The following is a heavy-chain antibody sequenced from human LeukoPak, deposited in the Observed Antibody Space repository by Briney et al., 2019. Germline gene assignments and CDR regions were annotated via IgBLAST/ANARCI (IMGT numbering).Heavy chain of an antibody. Sequence: GESLRLSCAASGFTFSNYWMSWVRQAPGTGLEWVAHINKDGSEIYYVDSVKGRFTISRDNAKSSLSLQMNSLRVEDTAVYYCARDKVTYWGQGILVTVSS. J-gene: IGHJ4*02. CDR3: ARDKVTY. CDR1: GFTFSNYW. CDR2: INKDGSEI. V-gene: IGHV3-7*01.